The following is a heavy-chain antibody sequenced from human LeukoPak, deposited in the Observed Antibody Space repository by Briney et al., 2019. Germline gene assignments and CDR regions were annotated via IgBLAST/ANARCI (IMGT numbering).Heavy chain of an antibody. J-gene: IGHJ5*02. CDR1: GGSISSYY. V-gene: IGHV4-59*01. Sequence: PSETLSLTCTASGGSISSYYWSWIRQPPGKGLEWIGYIYYSGSTNYNPSLKSRVTISVDTSKNQFSLKLSSVTAADTAVYYCARDGLYYDSSGYSVYNWFDPWGQGTLVTVSS. D-gene: IGHD3-22*01. CDR2: IYYSGST. CDR3: ARDGLYYDSSGYSVYNWFDP.